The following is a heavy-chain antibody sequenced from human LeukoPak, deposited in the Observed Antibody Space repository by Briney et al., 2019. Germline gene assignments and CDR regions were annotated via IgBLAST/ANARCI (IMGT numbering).Heavy chain of an antibody. CDR2: ISGSGGST. CDR3: ANGVVPAAMGYYYYMDV. V-gene: IGHV3-23*01. D-gene: IGHD2-2*01. Sequence: GGSLRLSCAASGFTFSSYAMSWVRQAPGKGLEWVSAISGSGGSTYYADSVKGRFTISRDNSKNTLYLQMNSLRAEDTAVYYCANGVVPAAMGYYYYMDVWGKGTTVTVSS. J-gene: IGHJ6*03. CDR1: GFTFSSYA.